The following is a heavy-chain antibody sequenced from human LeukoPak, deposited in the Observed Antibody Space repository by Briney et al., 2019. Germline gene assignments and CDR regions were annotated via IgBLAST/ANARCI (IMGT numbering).Heavy chain of an antibody. Sequence: SEALSLTCTASGRSISSYYWTWIRQPAGKGLDWIGRIYTSGSTNYNPSLKSRVTTSVDKSKNQFSLKLSSVSAADTAVYYCARVGAYGSGSSNWFDPWGEGTLVTVSS. CDR1: GRSISSYY. J-gene: IGHJ5*02. D-gene: IGHD3-10*01. CDR3: ARVGAYGSGSSNWFDP. CDR2: IYTSGST. V-gene: IGHV4-4*07.